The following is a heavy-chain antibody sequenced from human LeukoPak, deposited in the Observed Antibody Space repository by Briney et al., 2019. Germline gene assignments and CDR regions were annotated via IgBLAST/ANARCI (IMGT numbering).Heavy chain of an antibody. CDR2: IIPIFGTA. J-gene: IGHJ3*02. D-gene: IGHD3-3*01. CDR1: GGTFSSYA. CDR3: ARSIWSGFDAFDI. Sequence: GASVKVSCKASGGTFSSYAISWVRQAPGQGLEWMGGIIPIFGTANYAQKFQGRVTITADESTSTAYMELSSLRSEDTAVYYCARSIWSGFDAFDIWGQGTMVTVSS. V-gene: IGHV1-69*13.